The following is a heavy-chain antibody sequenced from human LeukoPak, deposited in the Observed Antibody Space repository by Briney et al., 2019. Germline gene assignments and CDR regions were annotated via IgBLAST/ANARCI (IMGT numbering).Heavy chain of an antibody. Sequence: SETLSLTCTVSGGSISSYYWSWIRQPPGKGLEWIGYIYYSGSTNYNPSLKSRVTISVDTSKNQFSLKLSSVTAAHTAVYYCARVLFDDAFDIWGQGTMVTVSS. D-gene: IGHD2-21*01. CDR3: ARVLFDDAFDI. V-gene: IGHV4-59*01. CDR1: GGSISSYY. CDR2: IYYSGST. J-gene: IGHJ3*02.